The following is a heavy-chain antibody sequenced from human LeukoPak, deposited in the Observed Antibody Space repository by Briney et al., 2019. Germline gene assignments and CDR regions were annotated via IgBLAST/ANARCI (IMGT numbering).Heavy chain of an antibody. J-gene: IGHJ4*02. D-gene: IGHD1-26*01. CDR1: GYTFTGYY. V-gene: IGHV1-2*02. CDR2: INPNNGGT. Sequence: ASVKVSCKTSGYTFTGYYMHWVRQAPGQGLEWMGWINPNNGGTNYAQKFQGRVTMTRDTSISTAYMELSRLRSDDTAVYYCARDKYSVGATTSFDYWGQGTLVTVSS. CDR3: ARDKYSVGATTSFDY.